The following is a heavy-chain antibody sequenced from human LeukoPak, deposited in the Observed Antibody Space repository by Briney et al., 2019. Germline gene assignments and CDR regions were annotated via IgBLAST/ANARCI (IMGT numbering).Heavy chain of an antibody. CDR2: ISYDGSNK. V-gene: IGHV3-30*18. D-gene: IGHD6-13*01. CDR3: ANLAAVEYYFDY. J-gene: IGHJ4*02. CDR1: GFTFSSYG. Sequence: PGGSLRLSCAASGFTFSSYGMHWVRQAPGKGLEWVAVISYDGSNKYYADSVKGRFTISRDNSKNTLYLQMNSLRAEDTAVYYCANLAAVEYYFDYWGQGTLVTVSS.